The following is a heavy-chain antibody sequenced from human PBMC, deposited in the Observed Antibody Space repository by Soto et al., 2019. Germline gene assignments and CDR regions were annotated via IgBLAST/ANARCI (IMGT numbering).Heavy chain of an antibody. CDR2: IWYDGSNK. J-gene: IGHJ6*02. Sequence: PGGSLRLSCAASGFTFSSYGMHWVRQAPGKGLEWVAVIWYDGSNKYYADSVKGRFTISRDNSKNTLYLQMNSLIAEDTAVYYCARGDPYYYGMDVWGQGTTVTVSS. V-gene: IGHV3-33*01. CDR1: GFTFSSYG. CDR3: ARGDPYYYGMDV.